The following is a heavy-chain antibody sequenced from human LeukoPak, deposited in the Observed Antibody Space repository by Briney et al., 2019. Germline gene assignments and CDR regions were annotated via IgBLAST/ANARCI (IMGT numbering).Heavy chain of an antibody. V-gene: IGHV6-1*01. J-gene: IGHJ3*02. CDR1: GDSDSSNSAA. D-gene: IGHD5-18*01. CDR2: TYYRSKWNN. CDR3: AREVQLWLRAYDAFDI. Sequence: SQTLSLTCAISGDSDSSNSAAWNWIRQSPSRGLEWLGRTYYRSKWNNDYAVSVKSRITINPDTSKNQFSLQLNSVTPEDTAVYYCAREVQLWLRAYDAFDIWGQGTMVTVSS.